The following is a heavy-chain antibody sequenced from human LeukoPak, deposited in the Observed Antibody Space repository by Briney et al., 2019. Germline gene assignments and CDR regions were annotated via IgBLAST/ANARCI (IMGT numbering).Heavy chain of an antibody. D-gene: IGHD2-2*01. CDR3: AKAQKYHLPLYSYYGMDG. Sequence: GGSLRLSCAASGFTFSSYGMHWVRQAPGKGLEWVAVISYDGSNKYYADSVKGRFTISRDNSKNTLYLQMNSLRAEDTAVYYCAKAQKYHLPLYSYYGMDGWGQGPTVT. CDR1: GFTFSSYG. CDR2: ISYDGSNK. V-gene: IGHV3-30*18. J-gene: IGHJ6*02.